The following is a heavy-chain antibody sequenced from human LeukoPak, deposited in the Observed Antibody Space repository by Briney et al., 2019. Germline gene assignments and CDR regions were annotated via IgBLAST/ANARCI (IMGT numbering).Heavy chain of an antibody. CDR3: ARDQTVHPGDAFDI. V-gene: IGHV3-53*01. J-gene: IGHJ3*02. CDR1: GFTVSSNY. Sequence: GGSLRLSCAASGFTVSSNYMSWVRQAPGKGLEWVSVIYSGGSTYYADSVKGRFTISRDNSKNTLYLQMNSLRAEDTAVYYCARDQTVHPGDAFDIWGQGTMVTVSS. D-gene: IGHD4-17*01. CDR2: IYSGGST.